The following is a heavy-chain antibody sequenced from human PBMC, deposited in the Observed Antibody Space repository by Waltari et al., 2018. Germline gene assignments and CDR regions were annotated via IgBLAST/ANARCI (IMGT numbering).Heavy chain of an antibody. V-gene: IGHV1-3*01. CDR3: ARDGVLLKFGDSFMDV. CDR2: INAGNGNT. Sequence: QVQLVQSGAEVKKPGASVRVSCKASGYTFTSYAMPWVRQSPGQGLEWMGWINAGNGNTKYSQKFQGRVTFARDTSAITAYMELSSLRSEDTAVYYCARDGVLLKFGDSFMDVWGQGTTVTVSS. CDR1: GYTFTSYA. J-gene: IGHJ6*02. D-gene: IGHD3-10*01.